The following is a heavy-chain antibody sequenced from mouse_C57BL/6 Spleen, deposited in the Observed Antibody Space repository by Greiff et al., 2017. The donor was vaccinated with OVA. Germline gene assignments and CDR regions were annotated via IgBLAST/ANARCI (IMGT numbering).Heavy chain of an antibody. CDR2: IYLGNGYT. CDR3: TSRDYSSQDY. V-gene: IGHV1-58*01. D-gene: IGHD2-12*01. Sequence: EVKLQESGAELVRPGSSVKMSCKTSGYTFTSYGINWVKQRPGQGLEWIGYIYLGNGYTEYNEKFKGKATLTSDTSSSTAYMQLSSLTYEDSAIYFCTSRDYSSQDYWGQGTTLTVSS. J-gene: IGHJ2*01. CDR1: GYTFTSYG.